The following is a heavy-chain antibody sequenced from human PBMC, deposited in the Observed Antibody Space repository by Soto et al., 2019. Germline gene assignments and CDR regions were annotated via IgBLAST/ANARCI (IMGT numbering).Heavy chain of an antibody. CDR1: GFTFSSYA. CDR2: ISGSGGST. CDR3: AKDATITRNYYYYGMDV. D-gene: IGHD3-16*01. V-gene: IGHV3-23*01. J-gene: IGHJ6*02. Sequence: LRLSCAASGFTFSSYAMSLVRQAPVKGLEWVSAISGSGGSTYYADSVKGRFTISRDNSKNTLYLQMNSLRAEDTAVYYCAKDATITRNYYYYGMDVWGQGTTVTVSS.